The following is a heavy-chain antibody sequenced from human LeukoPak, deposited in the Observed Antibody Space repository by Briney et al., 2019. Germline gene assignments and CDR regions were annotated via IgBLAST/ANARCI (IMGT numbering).Heavy chain of an antibody. D-gene: IGHD5-18*01. V-gene: IGHV1-69*13. J-gene: IGHJ4*02. CDR3: ARPDEDRGYSYGYNY. Sequence: SVKVSCKASGYTFTSYDISWVRQAPGQGLEWMGGIIPIFGTANYAQKFQGRVTITADESTSTAYMELSSLRSEDTAVYYCARPDEDRGYSYGYNYWGQGTLVTVSS. CDR2: IIPIFGTA. CDR1: GYTFTSYD.